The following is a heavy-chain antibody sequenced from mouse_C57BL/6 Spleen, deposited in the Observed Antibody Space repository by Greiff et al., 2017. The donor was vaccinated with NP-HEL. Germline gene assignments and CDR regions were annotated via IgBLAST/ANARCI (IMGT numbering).Heavy chain of an antibody. J-gene: IGHJ1*03. Sequence: VQLQQSGAELVKPGASVKLSCKASGYTFTSYWMQWVKQRPGQGLEWIGEIDPSDSYTNYNQKFKGKATLTVDTSSSTAYMQLSSLPSEDSAVYYCARVGNYGNYDWYFDVWGTGTTVTVSS. CDR2: IDPSDSYT. D-gene: IGHD2-1*01. V-gene: IGHV1-50*01. CDR1: GYTFTSYW. CDR3: ARVGNYGNYDWYFDV.